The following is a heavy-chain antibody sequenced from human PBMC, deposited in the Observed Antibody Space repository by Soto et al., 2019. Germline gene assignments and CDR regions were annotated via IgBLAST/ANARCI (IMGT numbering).Heavy chain of an antibody. CDR2: IYHSGST. V-gene: IGHV4-4*02. J-gene: IGHJ2*01. CDR3: ALTTEGYFDL. Sequence: QVQLQESGPGLVKPSGTLSLTCAVSGGSISSSNWWSWVRQPPGKGLEWIGEIYHSGSTNYNPSLKGLVIILXDKSKNQSSLKLSSVTAADTAVYYCALTTEGYFDLWGRGTLVTVSS. CDR1: GGSISSSNW. D-gene: IGHD4-17*01.